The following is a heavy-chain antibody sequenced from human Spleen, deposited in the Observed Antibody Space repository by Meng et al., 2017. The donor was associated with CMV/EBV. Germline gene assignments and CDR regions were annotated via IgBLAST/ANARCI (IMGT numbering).Heavy chain of an antibody. CDR3: ARASQNLYDY. CDR1: GYTFTSYD. Sequence: ASVKVSCKASGYTFTSYDINWVRQATGQGLEWMGWINPNSGSTGYVQSFKGRVTMTRDTSISTAYMELSRLRSDDTAVYYCARASQNLYDYWGQGSLVTVSS. D-gene: IGHD2-2*02. V-gene: IGHV1-8*01. CDR2: INPNSGST. J-gene: IGHJ4*02.